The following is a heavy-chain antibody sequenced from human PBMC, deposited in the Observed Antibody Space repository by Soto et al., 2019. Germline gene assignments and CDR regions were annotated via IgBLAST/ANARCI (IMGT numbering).Heavy chain of an antibody. D-gene: IGHD2-2*02. Sequence: PSETLSLTCAVSGGSISSSNWWSWVRQPPGKGLEWIGEIYHSGSTNYNPSLKSRVTISVDKSKNQFSLKLSSVTAADTAVYYCARAPPWLYDAPYYFDYWGQGTMVTVYS. CDR3: ARAPPWLYDAPYYFDY. CDR2: IYHSGST. CDR1: GGSISSSNW. V-gene: IGHV4-4*02. J-gene: IGHJ4*02.